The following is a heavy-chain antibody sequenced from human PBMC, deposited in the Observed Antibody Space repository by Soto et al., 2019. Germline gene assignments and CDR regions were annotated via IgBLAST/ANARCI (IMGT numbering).Heavy chain of an antibody. Sequence: EVQLVESGGGLVQPGGSLRLSCAASGLTFSSYWMSWVRQAPGKGLEWVANIKQDGSEKYYVDSVKGRFTISRDNAKNSLYLKRNSLRADDTAVYYCSTSRPFDYWGQGTLVTVSS. J-gene: IGHJ4*02. CDR1: GLTFSSYW. D-gene: IGHD2-2*01. V-gene: IGHV3-7*01. CDR2: IKQDGSEK. CDR3: STSRPFDY.